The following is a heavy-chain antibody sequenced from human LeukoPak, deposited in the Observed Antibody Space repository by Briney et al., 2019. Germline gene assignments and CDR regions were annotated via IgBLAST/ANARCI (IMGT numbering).Heavy chain of an antibody. CDR1: GYTFSTYW. CDR2: IYPGDSDT. CDR3: ARQGYCSTTRCSGFDY. J-gene: IGHJ4*02. V-gene: IGHV5-51*01. D-gene: IGHD2-2*01. Sequence: GESPKISCKGSGYTFSTYWIGWVRQMPGKGLEWMGIIYPGDSDTRYSPSFQGQVTISADKSISTAYLQWSSLKASDTAMYYCARQGYCSTTRCSGFDYWGQGTLVTVSS.